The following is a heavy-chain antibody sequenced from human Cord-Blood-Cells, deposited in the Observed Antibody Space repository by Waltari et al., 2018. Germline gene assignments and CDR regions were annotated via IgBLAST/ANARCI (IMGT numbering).Heavy chain of an antibody. Sequence: EVQLLESGGGLVQPGGSLRLSCAASGFTFSSYAMSWVRQAPGKGLEWVSAIGGSGGSTYYADSVEGRFTISRDNSKNTLYLQMNSLRAEDTAVYYCAKGRIAAAGFDYWGQGTLVTVSS. CDR1: GFTFSSYA. CDR3: AKGRIAAAGFDY. CDR2: IGGSGGST. J-gene: IGHJ4*02. V-gene: IGHV3-23*01. D-gene: IGHD6-13*01.